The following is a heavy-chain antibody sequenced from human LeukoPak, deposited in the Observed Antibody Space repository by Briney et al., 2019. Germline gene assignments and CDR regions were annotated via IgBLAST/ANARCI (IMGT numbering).Heavy chain of an antibody. D-gene: IGHD1-26*01. CDR2: ISGSGGST. J-gene: IGHJ4*02. CDR3: AKSNSGRKDYFDY. V-gene: IGHV3-23*01. CDR1: GFTFSSYA. Sequence: TGGSLRLFCAASGFTFSSYAMSWVRQAPGKGLEWVSAISGSGGSTYYADSVKGRFTISRDNSKNTLYLQMNSLRAEDTAVYYCAKSNSGRKDYFDYWGQGTLVTVSS.